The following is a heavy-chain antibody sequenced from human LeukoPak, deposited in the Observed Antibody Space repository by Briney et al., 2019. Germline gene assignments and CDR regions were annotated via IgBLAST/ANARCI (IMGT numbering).Heavy chain of an antibody. CDR2: IYYSGST. Sequence: PSETLSLTFTVSGGSIISYYWSWIRQPPGKGLEWIGYIYYSGSTNYNPSLKSRVTISVDTAKNQFSLKLTSVTAADTAVYYCARRGIGFDPWGQGTLVTVSS. V-gene: IGHV4-59*08. J-gene: IGHJ5*02. CDR3: ARRGIGFDP. CDR1: GGSIISYY. D-gene: IGHD3-16*02.